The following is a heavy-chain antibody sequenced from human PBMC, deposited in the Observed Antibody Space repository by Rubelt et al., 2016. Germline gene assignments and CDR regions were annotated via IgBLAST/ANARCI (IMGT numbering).Heavy chain of an antibody. D-gene: IGHD3-10*01. CDR1: GGTFSSYA. V-gene: IGHV1-69*06. Sequence: QVQLVQSGAEVKKPGASVKVSCKASGGTFSSYAISWVRQAPGQGLEWMGGIIPIFGTANYEQKFQGRVTITADKSTSTAYMELSSLRSEDTAVYYCARQDTMVNHHFDYWGQGTLVTVSS. J-gene: IGHJ4*02. CDR3: ARQDTMVNHHFDY. CDR2: IIPIFGTA.